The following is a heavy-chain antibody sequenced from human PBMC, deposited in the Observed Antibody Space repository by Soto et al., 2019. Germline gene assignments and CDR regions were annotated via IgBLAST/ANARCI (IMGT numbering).Heavy chain of an antibody. CDR2: IYYSGST. CDR1: GGSISSYY. CDR3: ARHWAAGGTREYYYYGMDV. J-gene: IGHJ6*02. Sequence: SETLSLTCTVSGGSISSYYWSWIRQPPGKGLEWIGYIYYSGSTKYIPSLKSRVTISVDTSKNQFSLNLSSVTAADTAVYYCARHWAAGGTREYYYYGMDVWGQGTTVTVSS. D-gene: IGHD6-13*01. V-gene: IGHV4-59*08.